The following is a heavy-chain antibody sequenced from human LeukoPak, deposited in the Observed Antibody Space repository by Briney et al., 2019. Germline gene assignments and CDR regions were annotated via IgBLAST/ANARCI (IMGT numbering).Heavy chain of an antibody. V-gene: IGHV3-21*01. CDR2: ISSSSSYI. CDR1: GFTFSSYD. CDR3: ATLPDLVWLPYY. J-gene: IGHJ4*02. D-gene: IGHD3-9*01. Sequence: GGSLRLSCAASGFTFSSYDMTWVRQAPGKGLEWVSSISSSSSYIYYTDSVKGRFTISRDNAKNSLYLQMNSLRAEDTAVYYCATLPDLVWLPYYWGQGTLVTVSS.